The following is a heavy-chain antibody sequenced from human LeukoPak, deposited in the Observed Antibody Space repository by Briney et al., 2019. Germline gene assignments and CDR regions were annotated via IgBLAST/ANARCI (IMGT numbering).Heavy chain of an antibody. CDR1: GGSFSGYY. CDR3: ARGGNGSGTYWRVRRFDP. D-gene: IGHD3-10*01. Sequence: SETLSLTCAVYGGSFSGYYWSWIRQPPGKGLEWIGEINHSGSTNYNPSLKSRVTISVDTSKNQFSLKLSSVTAADTAVYYCARGGNGSGTYWRVRRFDPWGQGTLVTVSS. V-gene: IGHV4-34*01. J-gene: IGHJ5*02. CDR2: INHSGST.